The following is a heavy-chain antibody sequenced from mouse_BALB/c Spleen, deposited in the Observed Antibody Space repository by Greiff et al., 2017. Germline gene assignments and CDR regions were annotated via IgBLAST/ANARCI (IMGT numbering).Heavy chain of an antibody. V-gene: IGHV5-6-3*01. CDR2: INRNGGST. CDR1: GFTFNSYD. D-gene: IGHD4-1*01. CDR3: ARGLGYFDY. Sequence: EVQLVESGGGLVQPGASLKLSCAASGFTFNSYDMSWVRQTPDKRLEWVATINRNGGSTYYPDSVKGRFTISGDTAKNTLYLQMSSLKSEDTAMYYCARGLGYFDYWGQGTTLTVSS. J-gene: IGHJ2*01.